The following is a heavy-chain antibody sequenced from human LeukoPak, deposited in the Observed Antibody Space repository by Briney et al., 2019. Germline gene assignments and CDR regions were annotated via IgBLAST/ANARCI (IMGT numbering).Heavy chain of an antibody. Sequence: GGSLRLSCAASGFTFSSYEMNWVRQAPRKGLEWGSYISSSGSTIYYADSVEGLFTISRDNSKNTLYLQMNSLRAEDTAVYYCAKDLEDYYGSGSHPSFDPWGQGTLVTVSS. J-gene: IGHJ5*02. CDR3: AKDLEDYYGSGSHPSFDP. CDR1: GFTFSSYE. V-gene: IGHV3-48*03. CDR2: ISSSGSTI. D-gene: IGHD3-10*01.